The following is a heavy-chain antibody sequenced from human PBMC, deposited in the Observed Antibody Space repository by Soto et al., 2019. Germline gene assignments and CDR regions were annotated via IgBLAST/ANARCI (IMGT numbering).Heavy chain of an antibody. D-gene: IGHD3-16*01. J-gene: IGHJ4*02. V-gene: IGHV1-18*01. Sequence: QVQLVQSGADVKKPGASVKVSCKASGYSFTSYGISWVRQAPGQGLEWMGWFSAYNGNTNYAQNVQGRVTMTTDTTSSTAYMELRSLTSDDTAVYYCARYDRYFDYWGQGTLVTVSS. CDR2: FSAYNGNT. CDR3: ARYDRYFDY. CDR1: GYSFTSYG.